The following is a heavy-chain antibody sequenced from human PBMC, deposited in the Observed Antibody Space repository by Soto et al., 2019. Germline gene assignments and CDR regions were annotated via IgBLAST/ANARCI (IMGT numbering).Heavy chain of an antibody. J-gene: IGHJ4*02. V-gene: IGHV3-23*01. D-gene: IGHD2-15*01. CDR2: ISGSGSAT. Sequence: PGESLRLSFETSGFTFRDYAMSWARQAPGTGLEWLSSISGSGSATYYADSVKGRFTNYRDNSKNTLYLQMNSLRAEDTAMYYCAKDRGYCSGGSCYSNYWGQGP. CDR3: AKDRGYCSGGSCYSNY. CDR1: GFTFRDYA.